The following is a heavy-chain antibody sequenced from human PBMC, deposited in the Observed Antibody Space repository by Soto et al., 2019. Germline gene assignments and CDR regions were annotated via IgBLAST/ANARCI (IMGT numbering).Heavy chain of an antibody. V-gene: IGHV3-74*01. D-gene: IGHD3-16*02. J-gene: IGHJ4*02. CDR3: ASLGDLYDYVWGSYRSTYYFDY. CDR2: INSDGSST. Sequence: PGGSLRLSCAASGFTFSSYWMHWVRQAPGKGLVWVSRINSDGSSTSYADSVKGRFTISRDNAKNTLYLQMNSLRAEDTAVYYCASLGDLYDYVWGSYRSTYYFDYWGQGTLVTSPQ. CDR1: GFTFSSYW.